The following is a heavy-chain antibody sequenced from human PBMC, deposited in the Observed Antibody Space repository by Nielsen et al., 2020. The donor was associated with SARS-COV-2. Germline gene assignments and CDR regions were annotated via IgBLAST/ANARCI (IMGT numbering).Heavy chain of an antibody. CDR1: GFTFSYYW. V-gene: IGHV3-7*03. CDR3: ARDPYTKVFDI. Sequence: GESLKISCAASGFTFSYYWMFWLHQAPGKGLEWVASIKEDGSVTNYLDSVEGRFTISRDNAKNSLFLQMSSLRAEDTAVYYCARDPYTKVFDIWGQGTMVTVSS. D-gene: IGHD3-16*01. CDR2: IKEDGSVT. J-gene: IGHJ3*02.